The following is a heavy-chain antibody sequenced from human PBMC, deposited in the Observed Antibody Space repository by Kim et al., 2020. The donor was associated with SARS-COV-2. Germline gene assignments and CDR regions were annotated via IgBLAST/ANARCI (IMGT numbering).Heavy chain of an antibody. Sequence: GGSLRLSCAASGFTFSGYTMHWVRQAPGKGLEWVSGISWNSGSICYADSVKGRFTISRDNAKNSLYLQMNSLRAEDTALYYCAKDLWGDSGIDFDYWGQGTLVTVSS. D-gene: IGHD1-26*01. CDR3: AKDLWGDSGIDFDY. CDR1: GFTFSGYT. J-gene: IGHJ4*02. V-gene: IGHV3-9*01. CDR2: ISWNSGSI.